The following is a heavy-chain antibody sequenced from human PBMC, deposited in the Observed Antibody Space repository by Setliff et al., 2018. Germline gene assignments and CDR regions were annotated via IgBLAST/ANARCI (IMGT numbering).Heavy chain of an antibody. CDR1: GYTFTSYA. V-gene: IGHV1-3*01. J-gene: IGHJ3*02. D-gene: IGHD6-19*01. CDR3: ARDLAVAGYYGAFDI. CDR2: INAGNGNT. Sequence: ASVKVSCKASGYTFTSYAMHWVRQAPGQRLEWMGWINAGNGNTKYSQKFQGRVTITTDESTSTAYMELSSLRSEDTAVYYCARDLAVAGYYGAFDIWGQGTMVTVSS.